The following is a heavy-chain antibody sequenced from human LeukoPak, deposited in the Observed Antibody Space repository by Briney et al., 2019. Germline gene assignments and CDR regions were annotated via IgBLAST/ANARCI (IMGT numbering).Heavy chain of an antibody. CDR3: ARGARPDSSGPPFDY. CDR2: IIPIFGTA. V-gene: IGHV1-69*13. CDR1: GGTFSSYA. D-gene: IGHD3-22*01. J-gene: IGHJ4*02. Sequence: ASVKVSCKASGGTFSSYAISWVRQAPRQGLEWMGGIIPIFGTANYAQKFQGRVTITADESTSTAYMELSSLRSEDTAVYYCARGARPDSSGPPFDYWGQGTLVTVSS.